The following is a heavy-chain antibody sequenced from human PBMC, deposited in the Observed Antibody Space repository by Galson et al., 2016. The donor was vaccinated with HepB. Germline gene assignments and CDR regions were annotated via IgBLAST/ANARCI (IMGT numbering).Heavy chain of an antibody. J-gene: IGHJ4*02. Sequence: SLRLSCAASGFTFSSYAMSWVRQAPGKGLEWVSAISGSGGSTYYADSVKGRFTISRDNSKNTLYLQINSLRAEDTAVYYCAKCRSSDSTSCPNYWGQGTLVTVSS. V-gene: IGHV3-23*01. CDR1: GFTFSSYA. CDR2: ISGSGGST. D-gene: IGHD2-2*01. CDR3: AKCRSSDSTSCPNY.